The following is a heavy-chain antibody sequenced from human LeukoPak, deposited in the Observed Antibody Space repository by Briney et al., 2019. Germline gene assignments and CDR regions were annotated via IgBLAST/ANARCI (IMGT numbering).Heavy chain of an antibody. Sequence: PSETLSLTCTVSGGSISSYYWSWIRQPAGKGLEWIGRIYTSGSTNYNPSLKSRVTMSVDTSKNQFSLKLSSVTAADTAVYFCARGPYSYDSSGAFDIWGQGTMVTVSS. J-gene: IGHJ3*02. CDR2: IYTSGST. V-gene: IGHV4-4*07. D-gene: IGHD3-22*01. CDR1: GGSISSYY. CDR3: ARGPYSYDSSGAFDI.